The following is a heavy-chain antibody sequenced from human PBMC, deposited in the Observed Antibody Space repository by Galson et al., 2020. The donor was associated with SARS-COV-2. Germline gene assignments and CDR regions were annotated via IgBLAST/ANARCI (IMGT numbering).Heavy chain of an antibody. CDR2: ISYEGRVK. D-gene: IGHD5-12*01. CDR3: ARETLVSTGSYFDD. V-gene: IGHV3-30*04. CDR1: GFTFRNHA. J-gene: IGHJ4*02. Sequence: GESLKISCAAPGFTFRNHALHWVRQAPGKGLEWVAIISYEGRVKYNEESVKGRFTISRDDSKSTVYLQMNSLRAEDTAVYYCARETLVSTGSYFDDWGQGTLVTVSS.